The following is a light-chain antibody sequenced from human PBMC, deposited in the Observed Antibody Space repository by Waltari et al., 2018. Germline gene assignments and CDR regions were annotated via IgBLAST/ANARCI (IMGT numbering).Light chain of an antibody. CDR2: GAS. CDR1: HTFDSTF. J-gene: IGKJ2*01. Sequence: EMVLTQSPDTLALSPGERATLSCRASHTFDSTFLAWYQQKPGQAPRLLIHGASSRAAHVPDRFSGGGSGTDFTLTISRREPEDFAVYYCQHDESPYTFGPGTKLEIK. CDR3: QHDESPYT. V-gene: IGKV3-20*01.